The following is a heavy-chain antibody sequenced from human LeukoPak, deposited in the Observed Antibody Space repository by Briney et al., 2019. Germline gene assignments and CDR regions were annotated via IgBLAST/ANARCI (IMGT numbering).Heavy chain of an antibody. Sequence: PGGSLRLSCAASGFTFSSYSMNWVRQAPGKGLEWVAFIRYDGSNKYYADSVKGRFTISRDNSKNTLYLQMNSLRAEDTAVYYCAKRRNYYGSGSYWGGYDYWGQGTLVTVSS. J-gene: IGHJ4*02. V-gene: IGHV3-30*02. D-gene: IGHD3-10*01. CDR2: IRYDGSNK. CDR1: GFTFSSYS. CDR3: AKRRNYYGSGSYWGGYDY.